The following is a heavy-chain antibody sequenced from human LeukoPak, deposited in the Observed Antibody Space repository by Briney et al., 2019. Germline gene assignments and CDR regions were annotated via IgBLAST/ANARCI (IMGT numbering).Heavy chain of an antibody. CDR2: ISSSGSTI. V-gene: IGHV3-48*04. CDR3: ARVGYYDFWSGYTLHRGPLDY. CDR1: GFTFSSYA. J-gene: IGHJ4*02. Sequence: GGSLRLSCAASGFTFSSYAMSWVRQAPGKGLEWVSYISSSGSTIYYADSVKGRFTISRDNAKNSLYLQMNSLRAEDTAVYYCARVGYYDFWSGYTLHRGPLDYWGQGTLVTVSS. D-gene: IGHD3-3*01.